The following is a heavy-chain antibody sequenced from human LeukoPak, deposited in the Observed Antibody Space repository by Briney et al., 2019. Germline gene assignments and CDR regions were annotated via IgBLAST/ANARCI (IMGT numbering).Heavy chain of an antibody. Sequence: PSETLSRTCTDSGGSISSSSYYWGWVRQPPGRGLEWIGSIFYSGSTYYNPSLRSRVTLSVDTSKNQFSLKLSSVTAADTAVYYRARGAVAAKYYFDYWGPGTLVTVSS. CDR1: GGSISSSSYY. CDR3: ARGAVAAKYYFDY. D-gene: IGHD6-13*01. CDR2: IFYSGST. V-gene: IGHV4-39*07. J-gene: IGHJ4*02.